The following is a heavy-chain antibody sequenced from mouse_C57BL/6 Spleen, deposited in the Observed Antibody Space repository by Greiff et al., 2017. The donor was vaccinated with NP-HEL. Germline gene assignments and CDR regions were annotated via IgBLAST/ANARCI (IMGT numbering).Heavy chain of an antibody. CDR1: GFSINSDCY. V-gene: IGHV3-3*01. J-gene: IGHJ4*01. CDR2: TFYSGIT. Sequence: EVKLMESGPSLVRPSQTLSLTCTVTGFSINSDCYWIWIRQFPGNKLEYIGYTFYSGITYYNPSLESRTYITRDTSKNQFSLKLSPVTTEDTATYYCARAPQATYAMDYWGQGTSVTVSS. CDR3: ARAPQATYAMDY. D-gene: IGHD3-2*02.